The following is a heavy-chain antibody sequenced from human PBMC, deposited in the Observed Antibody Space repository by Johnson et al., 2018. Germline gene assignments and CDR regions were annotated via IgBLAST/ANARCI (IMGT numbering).Heavy chain of an antibody. D-gene: IGHD2-21*02. CDR2: IHYSGFT. CDR1: GGSISSSRYY. J-gene: IGHJ6*02. CDR3: ATQNCGGDCYADYYYYGMDV. Sequence: QVQLQESGPGLVKPSETLSLTCTVSGGSISSSRYYWGWIRQPPGKGLEWIGSIHYSGFTYNSSSLMSRVTISVDTSKNQFSLKLSPVTAADTAVYYCATQNCGGDCYADYYYYGMDVWGQGTTVTVSS. V-gene: IGHV4-39*01.